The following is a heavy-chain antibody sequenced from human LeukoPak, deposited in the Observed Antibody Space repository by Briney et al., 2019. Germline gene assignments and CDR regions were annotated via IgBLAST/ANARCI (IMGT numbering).Heavy chain of an antibody. J-gene: IGHJ4*02. Sequence: PGRSLRLSCAASGFTFSSYAMSWVRQAPGKGLEWVSGISGSAGHTYYADSVKGRFTISRDNSKNTLYLQMNSLRADDTAVYYCAKSAGYTASQVDSWGQGTLVTVSS. CDR3: AKSAGYTASQVDS. D-gene: IGHD6-13*01. CDR1: GFTFSSYA. V-gene: IGHV3-23*01. CDR2: ISGSAGHT.